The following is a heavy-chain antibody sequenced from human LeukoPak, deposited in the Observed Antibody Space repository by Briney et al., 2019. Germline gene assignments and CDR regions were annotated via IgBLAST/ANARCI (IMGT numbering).Heavy chain of an antibody. CDR1: GYTFTSYD. J-gene: IGHJ4*02. D-gene: IGHD5-24*01. CDR2: MNPNSGNT. CDR3: ARVKRDGYNLAFDY. V-gene: IGHV1-8*01. Sequence: ASVKVSCKASGYTFTSYDINWVRQATGQGLEWMGWMNPNSGNTGYAQKFQGRVTMTRNTSISTAYMELSSLRSEDTAVYYCARVKRDGYNLAFDYWGQGTLVTVSS.